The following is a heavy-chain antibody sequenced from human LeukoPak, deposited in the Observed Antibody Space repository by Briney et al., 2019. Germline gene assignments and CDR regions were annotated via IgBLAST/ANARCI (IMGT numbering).Heavy chain of an antibody. D-gene: IGHD5-18*01. CDR3: AREKGPWIQLWSNPFDY. J-gene: IGHJ4*02. V-gene: IGHV1-46*03. CDR1: GYTFTSYY. Sequence: ASVKVSCKASGYTFTSYYMHWVRQAPGQGLEWMGIINPSGGSTNYAQKLQGRVTMTRDTSTSTVYMELSSLRSEDTAVYYCAREKGPWIQLWSNPFDYWGQGTLVTVSS. CDR2: INPSGGST.